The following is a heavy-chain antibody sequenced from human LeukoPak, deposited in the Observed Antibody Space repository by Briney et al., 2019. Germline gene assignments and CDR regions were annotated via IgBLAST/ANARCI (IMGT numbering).Heavy chain of an antibody. CDR1: GFSLSTSGML. J-gene: IGHJ3*02. Sequence: SGPALVKPTQTLTLTCTFSGFSLSTSGMLVSWIRHPPGKAPEWLARIDWDDDKFYSTSLKTRLTISKDTSKNQVVLTMTNVDPVDTATYYCARIFGYGDYGDAFDIWGQGTMVTVSS. CDR3: ARIFGYGDYGDAFDI. V-gene: IGHV2-70*04. CDR2: IDWDDDK. D-gene: IGHD4-17*01.